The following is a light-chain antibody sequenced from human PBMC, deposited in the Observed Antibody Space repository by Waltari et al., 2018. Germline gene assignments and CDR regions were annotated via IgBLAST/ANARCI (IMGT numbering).Light chain of an antibody. V-gene: IGKV2-30*01. Sequence: DVVMTQSPLSLPVTLGQPASISCSSRQSLVYSDGNTYLNWFQQRPGQSPRRLIYKVSNRDSGVPDRFSGSGSGTDFTLKISRVEAEDVGVYYCMQGTHWPPSWTFGQGTKVEIK. CDR1: QSLVYSDGNTY. CDR2: KVS. CDR3: MQGTHWPPSWT. J-gene: IGKJ1*01.